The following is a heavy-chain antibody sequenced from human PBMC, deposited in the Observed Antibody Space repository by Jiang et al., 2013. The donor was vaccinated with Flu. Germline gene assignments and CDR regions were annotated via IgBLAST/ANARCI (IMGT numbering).Heavy chain of an antibody. V-gene: IGHV4-59*01. CDR3: ARGAAFGYLDWVLDFDY. CDR1: GDSISSYY. D-gene: IGHD3-9*01. CDR2: IYYSGST. Sequence: GSGLVKPSETLSLTCTVSGDSISSYYWSWIRQPPGKGLEWIGYIYYSGSTNYNPSLKSRVTISVDTSKTQFSLHLSSVTAADTAVYYCARGAAFGYLDWVLDFDYWGQGTLVTVSS. J-gene: IGHJ4*02.